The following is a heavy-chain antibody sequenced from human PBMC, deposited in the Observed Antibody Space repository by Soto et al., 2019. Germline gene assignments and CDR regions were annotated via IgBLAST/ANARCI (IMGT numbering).Heavy chain of an antibody. CDR3: AVVAVTDAFDI. CDR1: GYTFTSYA. J-gene: IGHJ3*02. D-gene: IGHD4-17*01. CDR2: INAGNGNT. Sequence: QVQLVQSGAEVKKPGASVKVSCKASGYTFTSYAMHWVRQAPGQRLEWMGWINAGNGNTKYSQKFQGRVTITRDTAASTAYMELSSLRSEDTAVYYCAVVAVTDAFDIWGQGTMVTVSS. V-gene: IGHV1-3*01.